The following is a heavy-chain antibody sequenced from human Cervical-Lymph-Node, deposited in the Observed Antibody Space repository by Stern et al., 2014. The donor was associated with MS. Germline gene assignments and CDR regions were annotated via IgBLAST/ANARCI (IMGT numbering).Heavy chain of an antibody. V-gene: IGHV1-46*01. CDR3: ARGPERVVPAAYGMDV. CDR2: INPSGGST. CDR1: GYTFTSYY. Sequence: VQLEESGAEVKKPGASVKVSCKASGYTFTSYYMHWVRQAPGQGLEWMGIINPSGGSTSYAQKFQGRVTMTRDTSTSTVYMELSSLRSEDTAVYYCARGPERVVPAAYGMDVWGQGTTVTVSS. D-gene: IGHD2-2*01. J-gene: IGHJ6*02.